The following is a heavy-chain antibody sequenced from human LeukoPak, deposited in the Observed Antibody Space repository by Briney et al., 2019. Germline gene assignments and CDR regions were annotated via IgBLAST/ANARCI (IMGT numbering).Heavy chain of an antibody. CDR3: ARDRSRVWWVYYGMDV. Sequence: SVTVSFEASGGTFSSYAISWVRQAPGQGLKWMGGIIPIFGTANYAQKFQGRVTITADESTSTAYMELSSLRSEDTAVYYCARDRSRVWWVYYGMDVWGQGTTVTVSS. V-gene: IGHV1-69*13. CDR2: IIPIFGTA. CDR1: GGTFSSYA. D-gene: IGHD2-21*01. J-gene: IGHJ6*02.